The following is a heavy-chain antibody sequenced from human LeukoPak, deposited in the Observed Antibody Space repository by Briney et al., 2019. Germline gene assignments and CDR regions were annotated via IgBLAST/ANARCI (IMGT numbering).Heavy chain of an antibody. CDR1: GFTFSSYA. J-gene: IGHJ6*02. V-gene: IGHV3-23*01. D-gene: IGHD3-10*01. CDR2: LSGSGGNT. CDR3: AKDLFGEAARPNYYYYGMDV. Sequence: GGSLRLSCAASGFTFSSYAMSWVRQAPGKGLEWVSALSGSGGNTYYADSVKGRFTISRDNSKSTLYLQMNSLRGDDTAVYYCAKDLFGEAARPNYYYYGMDVWGQGTTVTVSS.